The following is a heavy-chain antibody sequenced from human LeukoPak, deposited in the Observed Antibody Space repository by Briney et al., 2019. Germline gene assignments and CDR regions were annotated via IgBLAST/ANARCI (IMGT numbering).Heavy chain of an antibody. J-gene: IGHJ4*02. CDR1: RYRFTDSW. CDR3: ARLGYCSSASCKGGGFDY. CDR2: IYPGDSDT. D-gene: IGHD2-2*03. V-gene: IGHV5-51*01. Sequence: GESLKISCKGSRYRFTDSWIGWVRQMPGKGLEWMGIIYPGDSDTRYSPSFQGQVTISADKSISTAYLQWSSLKASDTAIYYCARLGYCSSASCKGGGFDYWGQGTLVTASS.